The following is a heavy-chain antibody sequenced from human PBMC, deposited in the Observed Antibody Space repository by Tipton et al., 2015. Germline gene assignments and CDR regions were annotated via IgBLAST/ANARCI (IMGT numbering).Heavy chain of an antibody. J-gene: IGHJ4*02. CDR1: GGSISSSSYY. D-gene: IGHD4-17*01. CDR3: ASLLLYGDYVHGLGY. Sequence: TLSLTCTVSGGSISSSSYYWGWIRQPPGKGLEWIGSIYYSGSTYYNPSLKSRVTISVDTSKNQFSLKLSSVTAADTAVYYCASLLLYGDYVHGLGYWGRGTLVTVSS. V-gene: IGHV4-39*07. CDR2: IYYSGST.